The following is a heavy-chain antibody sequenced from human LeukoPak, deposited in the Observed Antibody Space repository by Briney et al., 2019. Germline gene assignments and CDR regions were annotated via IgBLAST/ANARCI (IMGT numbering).Heavy chain of an antibody. CDR3: AREDRYCSSTSCYSRAFDN. V-gene: IGHV4-38-2*02. Sequence: PSETLSLTCTVSGYSISSGYYWGWIRQPPGKGLEWIGSIYHSGSTYYNPSLKSRVTISVDTSKNQFSLKLSSVTAADTAVYYCAREDRYCSSTSCYSRAFDNWGQGTMVTVSS. D-gene: IGHD2-2*02. CDR2: IYHSGST. J-gene: IGHJ3*02. CDR1: GYSISSGYY.